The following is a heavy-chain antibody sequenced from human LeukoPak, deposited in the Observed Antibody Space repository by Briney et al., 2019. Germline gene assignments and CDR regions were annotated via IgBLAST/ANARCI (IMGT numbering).Heavy chain of an antibody. J-gene: IGHJ3*02. D-gene: IGHD3-3*01. V-gene: IGHV3-23*01. Sequence: PGGSLRLSCAASGLTFINFGMTWVRQAPGKGLEWVSAISGSGVITFYADSVKGRFTISRDNSKNMLYLQMNSLRAEDTALYYCAKSRLSGINDAFDIWGQGTMVTVSS. CDR3: AKSRLSGINDAFDI. CDR1: GLTFINFG. CDR2: ISGSGVIT.